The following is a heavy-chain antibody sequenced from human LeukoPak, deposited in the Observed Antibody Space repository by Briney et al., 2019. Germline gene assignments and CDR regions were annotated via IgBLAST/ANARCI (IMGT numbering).Heavy chain of an antibody. CDR1: GYTFTSYD. J-gene: IGHJ1*01. V-gene: IGHV1-8*01. CDR3: ARGLSVVVKQYFQH. CDR2: MNPNSGNT. Sequence: ASVKVSCKASGYTFTSYDINWVRQATGQGLEWMGWMNPNSGNTGYAQKFQGRVTMTRNTSISTAYMEPSSLRSEDTAVYYCARGLSVVVKQYFQHWGQGTLVTVSS. D-gene: IGHD3-22*01.